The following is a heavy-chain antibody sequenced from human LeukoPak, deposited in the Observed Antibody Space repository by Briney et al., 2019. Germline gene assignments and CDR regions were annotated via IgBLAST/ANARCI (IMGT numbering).Heavy chain of an antibody. V-gene: IGHV4-4*07. J-gene: IGHJ4*02. CDR2: IYSKGTT. D-gene: IGHD1-26*01. CDR3: ARLRYTGTSQYYFDS. CDR1: GDSFSSFY. Sequence: SETLSLTCAVSGDSFSSFYWSWLRQSAGKGLEWIGRIYSKGTTKYNLSLKSRVTISLDQSKNQFSLYLSSVTAADTAVYYCARLRYTGTSQYYFDSWGQGFLVTVSS.